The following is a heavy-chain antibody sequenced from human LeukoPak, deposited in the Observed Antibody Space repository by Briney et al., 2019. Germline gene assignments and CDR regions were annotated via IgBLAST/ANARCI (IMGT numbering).Heavy chain of an antibody. V-gene: IGHV1-69*13. CDR1: GGTFSSYA. CDR2: IIPIFGTA. D-gene: IGHD5-24*01. J-gene: IGHJ6*02. Sequence: ASVKVSCKASGGTFSSYAIGWVRQAPGQGLEWMGGIIPIFGTANYAQKFQGRVTITADESTSTAYMELSSLRSEDTAVYNCARVLSPLLVPEIYYYYYGMDVWGQGTTVTVSS. CDR3: ARVLSPLLVPEIYYYYYGMDV.